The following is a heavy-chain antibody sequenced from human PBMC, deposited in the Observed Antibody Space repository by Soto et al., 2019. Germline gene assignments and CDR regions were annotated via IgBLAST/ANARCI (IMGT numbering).Heavy chain of an antibody. Sequence: ASVKVSCKASGYTFTSYGISSVRQAPGQGPEWMGWISGHNGNTNHPQSLRGRFTMTTDTSRNTAYMELRSLRSDDTAVYYCARHRFNYYDNTVYYYFDYWGQGTLVTVSS. CDR2: ISGHNGNT. J-gene: IGHJ4*02. CDR1: GYTFTSYG. CDR3: ARHRFNYYDNTVYYYFDY. V-gene: IGHV1-18*04. D-gene: IGHD3-22*01.